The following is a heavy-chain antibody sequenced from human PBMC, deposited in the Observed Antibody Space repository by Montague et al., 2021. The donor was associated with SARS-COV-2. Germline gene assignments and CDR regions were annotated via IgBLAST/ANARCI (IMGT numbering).Heavy chain of an antibody. CDR3: ARDLVVSHAMDV. CDR1: GYTFSAYY. Sequence: SVKVSCKASGYTFSAYYIHWLRQAPGQGLEYMGWINPNRGGTNFAQSFHGRVTLTRDTSISTVHMELTRLTSDDAAVYYCARDLVVSHAMDVWGQGTTVTVSS. D-gene: IGHD3-22*01. J-gene: IGHJ6*02. CDR2: INPNRGGT. V-gene: IGHV1-2*02.